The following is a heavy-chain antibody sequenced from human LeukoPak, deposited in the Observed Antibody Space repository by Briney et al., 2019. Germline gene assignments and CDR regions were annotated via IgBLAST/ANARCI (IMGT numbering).Heavy chain of an antibody. Sequence: SETLSLTCTVSGGSVSSASYYWSWIRQPPGKGLEWIGYIYYSGSTNYNPSLKSRVTISVDTSKNQFSLKLSSVTAADTAVYYCAREGLYGDYVWSLDYWGQGTLVTVSS. CDR3: AREGLYGDYVWSLDY. CDR2: IYYSGST. V-gene: IGHV4-61*01. J-gene: IGHJ4*02. D-gene: IGHD4-17*01. CDR1: GGSVSSASYY.